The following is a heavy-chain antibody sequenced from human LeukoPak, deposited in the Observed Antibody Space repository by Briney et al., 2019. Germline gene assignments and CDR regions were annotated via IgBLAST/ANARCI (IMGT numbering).Heavy chain of an antibody. D-gene: IGHD3-3*01. Sequence: SETLSLTCAVYGGSFSGYYWSWIRQPPGKGLEWIGEINHSGSTNYNPSPKSRVTISVDTSKNQFSLKLSSVTAADTAVYYCARSRYDFWSGYYGPGPSPYYYYGMDVWGQGTTVTVSS. V-gene: IGHV4-34*01. CDR3: ARSRYDFWSGYYGPGPSPYYYYGMDV. CDR2: INHSGST. J-gene: IGHJ6*02. CDR1: GGSFSGYY.